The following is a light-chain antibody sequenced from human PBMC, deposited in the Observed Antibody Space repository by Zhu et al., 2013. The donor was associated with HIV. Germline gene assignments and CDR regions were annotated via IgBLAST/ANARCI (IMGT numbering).Light chain of an antibody. CDR3: CSYVGSRLPHWV. CDR1: NSDIGTFNL. Sequence: QSALTQPASVSGSPGQSISISCTGTNSDIGTFNLVSWFQHYPGKVPKLIIYEVTKRPSGVSTRFSGSKSGNTASLTISGLQAEDEADYYCCSYVGSRLPHWVFGGGTKLTVL. J-gene: IGLJ3*02. CDR2: EVT. V-gene: IGLV2-23*02.